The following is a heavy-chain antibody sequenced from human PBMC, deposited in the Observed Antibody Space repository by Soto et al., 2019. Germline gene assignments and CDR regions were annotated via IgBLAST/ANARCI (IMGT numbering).Heavy chain of an antibody. Sequence: PGGSLRLSCAASGFTFTSYAMHWVRQAPGKGLEWVAVISYDGSNKYYADSVKGRFTISRDNSKNTLYLQMNSLRAEDTAVYYCAGRDGWYGGYYYYGMDVWGQGTTGTVT. V-gene: IGHV3-30-3*01. CDR2: ISYDGSNK. D-gene: IGHD6-19*01. CDR3: AGRDGWYGGYYYYGMDV. J-gene: IGHJ6*02. CDR1: GFTFTSYA.